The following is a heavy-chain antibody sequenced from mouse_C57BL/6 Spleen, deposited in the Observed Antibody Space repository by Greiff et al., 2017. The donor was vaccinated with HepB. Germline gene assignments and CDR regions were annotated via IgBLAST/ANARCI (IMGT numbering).Heavy chain of an antibody. Sequence: QVQLQQSGAELVRPGTSVKVSCKASGYAFTNYLIEWVKQRPGQGLEWIGVINPGSGGTNYNEKFKGKATLTADKSSSTAYMQLSSLTSEDSAVYFCTRGGITTVANWYFDVWGTGTTVTVSS. CDR2: INPGSGGT. V-gene: IGHV1-54*01. D-gene: IGHD1-1*01. CDR1: GYAFTNYL. J-gene: IGHJ1*03. CDR3: TRGGITTVANWYFDV.